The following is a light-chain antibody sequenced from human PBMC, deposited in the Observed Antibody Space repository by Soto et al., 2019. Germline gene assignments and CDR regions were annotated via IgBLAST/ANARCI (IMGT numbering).Light chain of an antibody. CDR1: QSVSSSY. V-gene: IGKV3D-20*01. J-gene: IGKJ1*01. Sequence: EIVLTQSPATLSLSPGERTTLPCGASQSVSSSYVAWDQQKPGLAPWLIFYDASSRATGIPERCSGSGAGTYFTLTSSRLEPEDAAVYFYQQYGYSPRTFGQGTKVDI. CDR3: QQYGYSPRT. CDR2: DAS.